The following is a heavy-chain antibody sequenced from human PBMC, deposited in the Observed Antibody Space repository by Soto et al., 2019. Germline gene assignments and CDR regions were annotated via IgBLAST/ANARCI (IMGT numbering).Heavy chain of an antibody. CDR1: GGTFNTYA. CDR3: AREVQFHTPAFVY. J-gene: IGHJ4*02. CDR2: ISPMFGAA. V-gene: IGHV1-69*19. Sequence: QVQLVQSGAEMKKPGSSVKVSCQSSGGTFNTYAMNWVRQAPGQGPEWMGDISPMFGAANYAPKFQGRVTITAYESTGTSYMQLRSLTSEDTALYFCAREVQFHTPAFVYWGQGTLVTVSS.